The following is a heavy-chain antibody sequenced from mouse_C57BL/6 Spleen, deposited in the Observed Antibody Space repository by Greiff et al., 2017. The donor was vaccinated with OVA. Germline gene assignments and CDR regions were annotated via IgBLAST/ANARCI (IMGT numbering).Heavy chain of an antibody. Sequence: VQLQQSGPELVKPGASVKISCKASGYAFSSSWMNWVKQRPGKGLEWIGRIYPGDGDTNYNGKFKGKATLTADKSSSTAYMQLSSLTSEDSAVSFWARDTTGVAAGECRGKGTTLTVAS. D-gene: IGHD1-1*01. J-gene: IGHJ2*01. CDR2: IYPGDGDT. V-gene: IGHV1-82*01. CDR1: GYAFSSSW. CDR3: ARDTTGVAAGEC.